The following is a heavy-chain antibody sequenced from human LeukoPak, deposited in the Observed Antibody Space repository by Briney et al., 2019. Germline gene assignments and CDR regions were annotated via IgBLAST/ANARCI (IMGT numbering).Heavy chain of an antibody. CDR3: ARDNPLDY. CDR1: GFTFSTYS. V-gene: IGHV3-48*01. Sequence: GGSLRLSCAASGFTFSTYSMNWVRQAPGKGLEWLSYISARGTTIYYADSLKGRLTISRDNAKNALYLQLNSLRAEDTALYYCARDNPLDYWGQGTLVTVSS. CDR2: ISARGTTI. J-gene: IGHJ4*02.